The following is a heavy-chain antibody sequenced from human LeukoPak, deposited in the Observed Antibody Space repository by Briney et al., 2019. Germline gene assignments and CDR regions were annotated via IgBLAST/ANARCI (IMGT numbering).Heavy chain of an antibody. D-gene: IGHD6-19*01. J-gene: IGHJ6*02. CDR1: GYIFTSYG. CDR3: ARDLTSNVAVTEYHYYAMDV. Sequence: ASVKVSCKASGYIFTSYGISWVRQAPGQGLEWMGWISAYNGSTKYAQKLQGRVTMTTDTSTGTAYMELRSLRPDDTAVYYCARDLTSNVAVTEYHYYAMDVWGQGTTVTVSS. CDR2: ISAYNGST. V-gene: IGHV1-18*01.